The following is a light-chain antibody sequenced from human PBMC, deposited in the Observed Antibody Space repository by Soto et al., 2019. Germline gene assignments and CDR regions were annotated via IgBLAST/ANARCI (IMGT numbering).Light chain of an antibody. Sequence: QSVLTQPPSASGTPGQRVTIPCSGSSSNMGSNTVNWYQHLPGTAPKLLIYSNNQRPSGVPDRFSGSKSGTSASLAISGLQSEDEADYYCAAWDDSLNGPVFGTGTKVTVL. CDR1: SSNMGSNT. V-gene: IGLV1-44*01. CDR2: SNN. J-gene: IGLJ1*01. CDR3: AAWDDSLNGPV.